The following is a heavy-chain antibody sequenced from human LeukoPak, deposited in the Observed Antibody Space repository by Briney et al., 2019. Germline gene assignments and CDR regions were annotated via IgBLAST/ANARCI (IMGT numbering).Heavy chain of an antibody. Sequence: PGGSLRLSCAASGFTFSSFAMTWVRQAPGKRLEWVSLISASGSPTYYADSVKGRITISRDNSKNTLYLQMNSLRADDTAVYYCAKRASGSGTSLYYFDYWGQGTLVTVSS. CDR2: ISASGSPT. J-gene: IGHJ4*02. D-gene: IGHD3-10*01. V-gene: IGHV3-23*01. CDR3: AKRASGSGTSLYYFDY. CDR1: GFTFSSFA.